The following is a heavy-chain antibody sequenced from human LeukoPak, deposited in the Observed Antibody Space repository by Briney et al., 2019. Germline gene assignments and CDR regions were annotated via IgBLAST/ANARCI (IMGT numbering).Heavy chain of an antibody. V-gene: IGHV1-2*02. Sequence: ASVKVSCKASGYTFTGYYMHWVRQAPGQGLEWMGWINPNSGGTNYAQKFQGRVTTTRDTSISTAYMELSRLRSDDTAVYYCARGFYDPPHTIQHWGQGTLVTVSS. CDR2: INPNSGGT. CDR1: GYTFTGYY. CDR3: ARGFYDPPHTIQH. D-gene: IGHD3-22*01. J-gene: IGHJ1*01.